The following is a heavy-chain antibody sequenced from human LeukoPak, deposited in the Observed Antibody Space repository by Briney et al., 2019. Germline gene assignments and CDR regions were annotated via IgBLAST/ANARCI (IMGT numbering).Heavy chain of an antibody. Sequence: GGSLRLSCAASGFTFSSYAMSWVRQAPGKGLEWVSAISGSGGSTYYADSVKGRFTISRDNAKNSLYLQMNSLRAEDTAVYYCARISSASFDYWGQGTLVTVSS. D-gene: IGHD2-2*01. J-gene: IGHJ4*02. CDR1: GFTFSSYA. V-gene: IGHV3-23*01. CDR2: ISGSGGST. CDR3: ARISSASFDY.